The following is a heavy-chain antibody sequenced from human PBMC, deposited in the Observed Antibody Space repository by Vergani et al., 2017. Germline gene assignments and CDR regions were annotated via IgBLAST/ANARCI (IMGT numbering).Heavy chain of an antibody. J-gene: IGHJ5*02. CDR2: IYYSGST. CDR3: ARGAVAGTEVDP. CDR1: GGSISSSSYY. D-gene: IGHD6-19*01. Sequence: GGSISSSSYYWGWIRQPPGKGLEWIGSIYYSGSTYYNPSLKSRFTISVDTSKNQFSLKLSSVTAADTAVYYCARGAVAGTEVDPWGQGTLVTVSS. V-gene: IGHV4-39*01.